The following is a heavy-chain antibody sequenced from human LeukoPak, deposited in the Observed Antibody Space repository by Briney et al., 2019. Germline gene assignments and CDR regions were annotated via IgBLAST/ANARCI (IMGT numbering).Heavy chain of an antibody. Sequence: GGSLRLSCAGSGFTFSHYGMHWVRQAPGKGLEWVAGIQYDGSKTYYGDPVKGRFSISRDNSRNTLYLQMSSLRAEDTAVYSCARDVDTSNHMSIFDPWGQGTLVTVSS. CDR1: GFTFSHYG. J-gene: IGHJ5*02. CDR3: ARDVDTSNHMSIFDP. CDR2: IQYDGSKT. V-gene: IGHV3-33*01. D-gene: IGHD2-21*01.